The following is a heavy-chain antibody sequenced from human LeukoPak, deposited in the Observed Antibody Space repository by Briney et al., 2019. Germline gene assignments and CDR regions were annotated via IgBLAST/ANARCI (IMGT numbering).Heavy chain of an antibody. CDR1: GFSFSDAW. D-gene: IGHD1-1*01. CDR3: TRDRGAYNLYDY. CDR2: IRGKADGGTP. Sequence: GGSLRLSCAASGFSFSDAWMNWVRQAPGKGLEWVGHIRGKADGGTPDYIAPVKGKFTISRDDSKDTLYLQMNSLNTEDTAVYHCTRDRGAYNLYDYWGQGTLVTVSS. V-gene: IGHV3-15*07. J-gene: IGHJ4*02.